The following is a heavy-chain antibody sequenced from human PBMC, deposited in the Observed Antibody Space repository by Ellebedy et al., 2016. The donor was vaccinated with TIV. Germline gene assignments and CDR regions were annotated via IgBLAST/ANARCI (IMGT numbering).Heavy chain of an antibody. J-gene: IGHJ6*02. D-gene: IGHD3-10*01. CDR2: IVVSP. Sequence: ASVKVSCKASGGNFNNFAISWVRQAPGRGLEWMGGIVVSPDYAQTFQGRLTITADDSTTTAHMELSNLRSDDTAVYYCAKLGRFGESMPPYYYYGMDVWGQGTTVTVSS. V-gene: IGHV1-69*13. CDR1: GGNFNNFA. CDR3: AKLGRFGESMPPYYYYGMDV.